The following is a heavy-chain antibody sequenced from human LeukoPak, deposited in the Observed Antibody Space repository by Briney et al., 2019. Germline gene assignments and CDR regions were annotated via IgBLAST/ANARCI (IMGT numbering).Heavy chain of an antibody. D-gene: IGHD5-18*01. V-gene: IGHV1-2*02. CDR2: INPNSGGT. CDR3: ARGRYSYARYYYYYMDV. Sequence: ASVKVSCKASGYTFTGYYMHWVRQAPGQGLEWMGWINPNSGGTNYAQKFQGRVTMTRDTSISTAYMELSRLRSDDTAVYYCARGRYSYARYYYYYMDVRGKGTTVTISS. J-gene: IGHJ6*03. CDR1: GYTFTGYY.